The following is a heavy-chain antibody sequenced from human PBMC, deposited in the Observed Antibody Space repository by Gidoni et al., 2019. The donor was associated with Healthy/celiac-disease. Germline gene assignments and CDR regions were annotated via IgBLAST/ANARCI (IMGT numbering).Heavy chain of an antibody. V-gene: IGHV3-30*04. CDR1: GFTFSTYA. CDR2: IAEDGRNK. D-gene: IGHD2-21*01. Sequence: QVPLLESEGGMVQPGRSLSTSCAASGFTFSTYAMHWFCQAPGKGLEWVAVIAEDGRNKYYADSVKGRFTISRDNSKNTLYLQMNSLRAEDTAVDYGARTLISGWWFDPWGQGTLVTVSS. CDR3: ARTLISGWWFDP. J-gene: IGHJ5*02.